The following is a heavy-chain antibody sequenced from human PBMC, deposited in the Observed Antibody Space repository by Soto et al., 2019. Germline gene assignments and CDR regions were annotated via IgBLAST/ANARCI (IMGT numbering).Heavy chain of an antibody. J-gene: IGHJ4*02. Sequence: SETLSLTCTVSGGSVTSDEDYWTWIRQSPGKGLEWIGYISNSGSTGYNPSLKTRLSTSVDRSKNQFTLRLTSVTAADTAVYFCATESGSTYGYFDHWGQGTQVTVSS. V-gene: IGHV4-30-4*01. D-gene: IGHD5-18*01. CDR1: GGSVTSDEDY. CDR3: ATESGSTYGYFDH. CDR2: ISNSGST.